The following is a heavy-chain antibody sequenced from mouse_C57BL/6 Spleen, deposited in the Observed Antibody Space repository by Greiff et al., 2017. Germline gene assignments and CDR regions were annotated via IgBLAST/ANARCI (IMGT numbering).Heavy chain of an antibody. V-gene: IGHV1-64*01. Sequence: QVQLQQPGAELVKPGASVKLSCKASGYTFTSYWMHWVKQRPGQGLEWIGMIHPNSGSTNYNKKFKSKATLTVDKSSSTAYMQLSSLTSEDSAVYYWASDDYGSSYYWGQGTTLTVSS. J-gene: IGHJ2*01. D-gene: IGHD1-1*01. CDR1: GYTFTSYW. CDR3: ASDDYGSSYY. CDR2: IHPNSGST.